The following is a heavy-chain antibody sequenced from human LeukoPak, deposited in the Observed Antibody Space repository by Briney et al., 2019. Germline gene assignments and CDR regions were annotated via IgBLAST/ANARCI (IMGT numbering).Heavy chain of an antibody. V-gene: IGHV6-1*01. D-gene: IGHD2-2*01. CDR2: TYYRSTWYN. CDR3: ARRLTQYDCFDP. CDR1: GDIVSSNSVT. Sequence: PSQTLSLTCAISGDIVSSNSVTWHWIRQSPSRGLEWLGRTYYRSTWYNDYAVSVRGRITVNPDTSKNQFSLHPNSVTPEDTAVYYCARRLTQYDCFDPWGQGIPVTVSS. J-gene: IGHJ5*02.